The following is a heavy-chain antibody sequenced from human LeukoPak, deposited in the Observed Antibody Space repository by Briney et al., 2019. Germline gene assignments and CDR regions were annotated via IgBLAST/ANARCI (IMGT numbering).Heavy chain of an antibody. CDR3: AKDRYSSSWYGNYYFDY. CDR1: GYTFTGYY. D-gene: IGHD6-13*01. Sequence: GASVKVSCKASGYTFTGYYMHWVRQAPGQGLEWMGWINPNSGGTNYAQKFQGRVTMTRDTSISTAYMELSRLRSDDTAVYYCAKDRYSSSWYGNYYFDYWGQGTLVTVSS. CDR2: INPNSGGT. V-gene: IGHV1-2*02. J-gene: IGHJ4*02.